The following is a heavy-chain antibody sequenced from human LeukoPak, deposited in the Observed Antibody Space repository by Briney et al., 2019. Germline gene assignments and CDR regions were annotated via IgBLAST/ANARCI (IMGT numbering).Heavy chain of an antibody. D-gene: IGHD5-18*01. CDR3: ARVSGTAMVKTFDY. J-gene: IGHJ4*02. CDR2: ISAYNGNT. Sequence: ASVKISCKASGYTFTSYGISWVRQAPGQGLEWMGWISAYNGNTNYAQKLQGRATMTADTSTSTAYMELRSLRSDDTAVYYCARVSGTAMVKTFDYWGQGTLVTVSS. CDR1: GYTFTSYG. V-gene: IGHV1-18*01.